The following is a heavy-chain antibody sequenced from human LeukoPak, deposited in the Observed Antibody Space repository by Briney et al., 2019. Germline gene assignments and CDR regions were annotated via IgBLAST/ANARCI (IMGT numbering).Heavy chain of an antibody. Sequence: ASVKVSCKASGYTFTGYYMHWVRQAPGQGLEWMGWINPNSGGTNYAQKFQGRVTMTRDTSISTAYMELSRLRSDDTAVYYCAREWGAAAGSFDYWGQGTLVTVSS. CDR1: GYTFTGYY. D-gene: IGHD6-13*01. V-gene: IGHV1-2*02. CDR3: AREWGAAAGSFDY. J-gene: IGHJ4*02. CDR2: INPNSGGT.